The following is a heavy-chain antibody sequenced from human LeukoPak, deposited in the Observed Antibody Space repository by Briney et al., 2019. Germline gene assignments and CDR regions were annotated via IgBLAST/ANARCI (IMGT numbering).Heavy chain of an antibody. Sequence: GSLRLSCAASGFTVSSNYMNWVRQAPGKGLQWVSVIYSGGSTYYADSVKGRFTISRDNSKNTLYLQLNSLRVEDTAVYYCARGAIGAAGRFDYWGQGTLVTVSS. CDR3: ARGAIGAAGRFDY. D-gene: IGHD6-13*01. CDR2: IYSGGST. V-gene: IGHV3-66*01. CDR1: GFTVSSNY. J-gene: IGHJ4*02.